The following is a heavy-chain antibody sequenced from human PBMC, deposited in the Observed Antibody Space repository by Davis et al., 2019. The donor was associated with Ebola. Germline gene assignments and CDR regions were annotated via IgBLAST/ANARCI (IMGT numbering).Heavy chain of an antibody. CDR1: GGSISSYY. V-gene: IGHV4-59*01. CDR2: IYYSGST. D-gene: IGHD3-22*01. J-gene: IGHJ6*02. CDR3: ARANPYYYDSSGYVGYYFGMDV. Sequence: MPLETLSLTCTVSGGSISSYYWSWIRQPPGKGLEWIGYIYYSGSTNYNPSLKSRVTISVDTSKNQFSLKLSSVTAADTAVYYCARANPYYYDSSGYVGYYFGMDVWGQGTTVTVSS.